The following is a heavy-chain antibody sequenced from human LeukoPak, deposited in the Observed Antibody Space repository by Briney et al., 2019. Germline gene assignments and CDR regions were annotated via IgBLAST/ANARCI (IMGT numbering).Heavy chain of an antibody. CDR3: ARATYYYDSSGYYLGDAFDI. CDR1: GFTVSSNY. Sequence: GGSLRLSCAASGFTVSSNYMSWVRQAPGKGLEWVSVIYSGGSTYYADSVKGRFTISRDNSKNTLYLQMNSLRAEDTAVYYCARATYYYDSSGYYLGDAFDIWGQGTMVTVSS. J-gene: IGHJ3*02. CDR2: IYSGGST. V-gene: IGHV3-53*01. D-gene: IGHD3-22*01.